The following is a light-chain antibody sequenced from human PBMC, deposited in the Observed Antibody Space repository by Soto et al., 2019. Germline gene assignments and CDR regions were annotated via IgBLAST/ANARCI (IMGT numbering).Light chain of an antibody. V-gene: IGKV1-5*01. CDR2: DAS. J-gene: IGKJ4*01. CDR3: QQYNSYSLT. CDR1: QSISSW. Sequence: DIQMTQSPSTLSASVGDSVTITCRASQSISSWVAWYQQKPGKAPKLLIYDASSLESGVPSRFSGSGSGTEFTLTISSLQPDDFATYDCQQYNSYSLTFGGGTKVEIK.